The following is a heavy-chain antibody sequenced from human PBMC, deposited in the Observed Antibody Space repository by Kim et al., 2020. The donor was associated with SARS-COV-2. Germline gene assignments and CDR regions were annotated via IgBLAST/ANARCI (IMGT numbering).Heavy chain of an antibody. CDR1: GGSISSGGYY. CDR2: IYYSGST. Sequence: SETLSLTCTVSGGSISSGGYYWSWIRQHPGKGLEWIGYIYYSGSTYYNPSLKSRVTISVDTSKNQFSLKLSSVTAADTAVYYCARGQIAVAGYYFDYWGQGTLVTGSS. D-gene: IGHD6-19*01. J-gene: IGHJ4*02. CDR3: ARGQIAVAGYYFDY. V-gene: IGHV4-31*03.